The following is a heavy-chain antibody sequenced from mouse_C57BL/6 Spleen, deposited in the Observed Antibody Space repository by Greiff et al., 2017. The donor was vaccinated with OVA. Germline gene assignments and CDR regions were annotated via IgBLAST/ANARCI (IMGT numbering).Heavy chain of an antibody. J-gene: IGHJ4*01. CDR3: ARVNYGSSPYYAMDY. CDR2: ISYDGSN. V-gene: IGHV3-6*01. Sequence: EVQLQESGPGLVKPSQSLSLTCSVTGYSITSGYYWNWIRQFPGNKLEWMGYISYDGSNNYNPSLKNRISITRDTSKNQFFLKLNSVTTEDTATYYCARVNYGSSPYYAMDYWGQGTSVTVSS. CDR1: GYSITSGYY. D-gene: IGHD1-1*01.